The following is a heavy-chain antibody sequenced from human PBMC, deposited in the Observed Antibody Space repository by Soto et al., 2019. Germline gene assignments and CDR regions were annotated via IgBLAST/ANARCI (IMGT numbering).Heavy chain of an antibody. Sequence: SSETLSLTCTVSGGSISRGTYYWGWIRQPPGKGLEWIGSIYYSGSTYYRPSLKSRVTISVDTSKNQFSLKLSSVTAADTAVYYCARQVPAAIRLGWFDPWGQGTLVTVSS. CDR2: IYYSGST. J-gene: IGHJ5*02. D-gene: IGHD2-2*02. CDR1: GGSISRGTYY. V-gene: IGHV4-39*01. CDR3: ARQVPAAIRLGWFDP.